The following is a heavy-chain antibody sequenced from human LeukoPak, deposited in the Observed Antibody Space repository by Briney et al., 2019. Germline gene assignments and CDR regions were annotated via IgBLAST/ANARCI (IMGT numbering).Heavy chain of an antibody. CDR1: SFTFSTYG. CDR3: ARDKGSGFYYDTLDI. V-gene: IGHV3-30*03. D-gene: IGHD3-22*01. Sequence: GGSLRLSCAASSFTFSTYGMHWVRQTPGKGLEWVAVISHDGNNKYYADSVKGRFTISRDNSKSTLYLQMNSLRPEDTALYFCARDKGSGFYYDTLDIWGQGTMVSVSS. J-gene: IGHJ3*02. CDR2: ISHDGNNK.